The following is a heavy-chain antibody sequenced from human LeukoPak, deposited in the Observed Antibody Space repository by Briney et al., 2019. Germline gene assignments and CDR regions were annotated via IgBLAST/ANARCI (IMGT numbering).Heavy chain of an antibody. V-gene: IGHV4-61*02. D-gene: IGHD2-15*01. Sequence: SETLSLTCTVSGGSISSGSYYWSWIRQLAGKGLEWIGRIYTSGSTNYNPSLKSRVTISVDTSKNQFSLKLSSVTAADTAAYYCARHRGGFDLWGQGTMVTVSS. J-gene: IGHJ3*01. CDR3: ARHRGGFDL. CDR1: GGSISSGSYY. CDR2: IYTSGST.